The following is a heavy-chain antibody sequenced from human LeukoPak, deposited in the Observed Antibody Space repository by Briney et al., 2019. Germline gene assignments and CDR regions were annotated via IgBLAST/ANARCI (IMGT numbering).Heavy chain of an antibody. J-gene: IGHJ4*02. CDR2: ISSSSSYI. D-gene: IGHD5-18*01. V-gene: IGHV3-21*01. CDR3: ARSAIYTNYFDY. Sequence: GGSLRLSCAASGFTFSSYSMNWVRQAPGKGLEGVSSISSSSSYIYYADSVKGRFTISRDNAKSSLYLQMNSLRAEDTAVYYCARSAIYTNYFDYWGQGTLVTVSS. CDR1: GFTFSSYS.